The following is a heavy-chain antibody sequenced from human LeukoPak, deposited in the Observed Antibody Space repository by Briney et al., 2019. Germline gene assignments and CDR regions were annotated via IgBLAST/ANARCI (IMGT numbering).Heavy chain of an antibody. CDR3: ARHPERYSYFDY. V-gene: IGHV4-39*01. CDR2: IYYTGSA. J-gene: IGHJ4*02. D-gene: IGHD5-18*01. Sequence: SETLSLTCTVSGGSISSSSYYWGWIRQPPGKGLEWIGSIYYTGSAYYNPSLKSRVTMSVDTSKNQFSLRLSSMTAADTAVYSCARHPERYSYFDYWGRGTLVTVSS. CDR1: GGSISSSSYY.